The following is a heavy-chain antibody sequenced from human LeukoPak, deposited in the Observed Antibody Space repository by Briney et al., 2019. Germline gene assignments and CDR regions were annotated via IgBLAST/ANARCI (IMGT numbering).Heavy chain of an antibody. CDR3: ARIAAAASYDAFDI. Sequence: PETLSLTCAVSGYSLSSVYNWGWIRKPPGRGVECFGTIYQSGCTNYNPSLKGRFTISIDTFKIQLSLKLSSVTAADTAVYYCARIAAAASYDAFDIWGQGTMVTVSS. D-gene: IGHD2-2*01. J-gene: IGHJ3*02. V-gene: IGHV4-38-2*01. CDR1: GYSLSSVYN. CDR2: IYQSGCT.